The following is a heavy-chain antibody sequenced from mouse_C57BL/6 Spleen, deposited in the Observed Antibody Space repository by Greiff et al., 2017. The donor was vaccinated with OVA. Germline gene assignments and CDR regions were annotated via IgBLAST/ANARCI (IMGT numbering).Heavy chain of an antibody. CDR2: IYPGDGGT. J-gene: IGHJ2*01. Sequence: QVQLQQSGPELVKPGASVKISCKASGYAFSSSWMNWVKQRPGKGLEWIGRIYPGDGGTNYNGKFKGKATLTVDKSSSPAYMQLSSLTSEDSAVFFCAKTNGSSYDWGQGTTLSVSS. CDR1: GYAFSSSW. D-gene: IGHD1-1*01. CDR3: AKTNGSSYD. V-gene: IGHV1-82*01.